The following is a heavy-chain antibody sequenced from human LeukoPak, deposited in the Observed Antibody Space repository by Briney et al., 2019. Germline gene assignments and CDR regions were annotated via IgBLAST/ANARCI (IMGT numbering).Heavy chain of an antibody. CDR2: ISGTGSTI. CDR3: ARSWRFYFDF. V-gene: IGHV3-48*03. Sequence: PGGSLRLSCAASGFPFSSYEMNWVRQAPGKGQEWISCISGTGSTIYYADSVKGRFTISRDNAKNSLYLQMSSLRAEDTAVYYCARSWRFYFDFWGQGTLVTVSS. CDR1: GFPFSSYE. D-gene: IGHD3-3*01. J-gene: IGHJ4*02.